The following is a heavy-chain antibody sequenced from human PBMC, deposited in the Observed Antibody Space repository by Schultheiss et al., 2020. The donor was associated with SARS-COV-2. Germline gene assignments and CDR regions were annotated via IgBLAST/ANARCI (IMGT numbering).Heavy chain of an antibody. CDR1: GDSISSYY. CDR2: IEYSGST. Sequence: SETLSLTCTVSGDSISSYYWSWIRQPPGKGLEWIGYIEYSGSTTYNPSLKSRVTMSIDTSKNQFSLKLRSVTAADTAVYYCARRGYYDSSGYFGYWGQGTLVTVSS. V-gene: IGHV4-59*01. J-gene: IGHJ4*02. CDR3: ARRGYYDSSGYFGY. D-gene: IGHD3-22*01.